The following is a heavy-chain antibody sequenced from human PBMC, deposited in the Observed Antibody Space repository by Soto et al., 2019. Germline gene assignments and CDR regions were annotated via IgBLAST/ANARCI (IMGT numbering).Heavy chain of an antibody. J-gene: IGHJ5*02. D-gene: IGHD5-18*01. CDR2: INHSGST. V-gene: IGHV4-34*01. CDR1: GGSFSGYY. Sequence: EQLQQWGAGLLKPSETLSLTCAVYGGSFSGYYWSWIRQPPGKGLEWIGEINHSGSTNYNPSLKSRVTISVDTSKNQFSLKLSSVTAADTAVYYCARRGYSYGPYNWFDPWGQGTLVTVSS. CDR3: ARRGYSYGPYNWFDP.